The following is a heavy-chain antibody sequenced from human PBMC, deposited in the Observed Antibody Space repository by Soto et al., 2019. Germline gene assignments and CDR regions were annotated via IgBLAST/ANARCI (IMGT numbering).Heavy chain of an antibody. V-gene: IGHV1-69*13. D-gene: IGHD3-22*01. Sequence: GASVKVSCKASGGTFSSYAISWVRQAPGQGLEWMGGIIPIFGTANYAQKFQGRVTITADESTSTAYMELSSLRSEDTAVYYCARFSYYYDSRRYYFRFCGQGSLVTGSS. CDR3: ARFSYYYDSRRYYFRF. CDR2: IIPIFGTA. CDR1: GGTFSSYA. J-gene: IGHJ1*01.